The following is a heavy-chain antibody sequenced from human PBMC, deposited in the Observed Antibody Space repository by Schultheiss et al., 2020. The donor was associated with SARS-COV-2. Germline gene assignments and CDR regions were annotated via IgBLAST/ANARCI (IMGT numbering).Heavy chain of an antibody. J-gene: IGHJ1*01. CDR2: IYSGGST. CDR1: GFTVSSNY. CDR3: AKEIVVVITTPEYFQH. Sequence: GGSLRLSCAASGFTVSSNYMSWVRQAPGKGLEWVSVIYSGGSTYYADSVKGRFTISRDNSKNTLYLQMNSLRAEDTAVYYCAKEIVVVITTPEYFQHWGQGTLVTVSS. D-gene: IGHD3-22*01. V-gene: IGHV3-66*01.